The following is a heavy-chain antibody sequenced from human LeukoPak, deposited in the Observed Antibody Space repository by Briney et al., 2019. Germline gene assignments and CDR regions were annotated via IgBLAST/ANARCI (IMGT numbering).Heavy chain of an antibody. CDR2: IYHSGST. J-gene: IGHJ4*02. CDR3: ARWHYGSTSFDY. Sequence: SETLSLTCTVSGYSISSGYYWGWIRQPPGKGLEWIGSIYHSGSTYYNPTLKSRVTIPVDTSKNQFSLKLSSVTAADTAVYYCARWHYGSTSFDYWGQGTPVTVSS. CDR1: GYSISSGYY. V-gene: IGHV4-38-2*02. D-gene: IGHD3-10*01.